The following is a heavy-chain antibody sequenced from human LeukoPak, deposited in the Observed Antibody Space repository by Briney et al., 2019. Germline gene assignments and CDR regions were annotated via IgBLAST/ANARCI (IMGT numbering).Heavy chain of an antibody. CDR1: GYTFTSYG. Sequence: ASVKVSCKASGYTFTSYGISWVRQAPGQGLEWMGWISAYNGNTNYAQKLQGRVTMTTDTSTSTAYMELRSLRSDDTAVYYCARAEDDYYGSGSPDHWGQGTLVTVSS. CDR3: ARAEDDYYGSGSPDH. V-gene: IGHV1-18*01. J-gene: IGHJ5*02. CDR2: ISAYNGNT. D-gene: IGHD3-10*01.